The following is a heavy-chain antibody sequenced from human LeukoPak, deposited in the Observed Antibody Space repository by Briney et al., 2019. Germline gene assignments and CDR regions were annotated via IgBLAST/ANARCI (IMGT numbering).Heavy chain of an antibody. CDR2: ILHDGSTK. Sequence: GGSLRLSCAASGFTFITYGMHWVRQAPGKGLEWVAFILHDGSTKFYADSVKGRFTISRDNSKNTLYLQMNNLRAEDTAVYYCARDQYGDYVLDYWGQGTLVTVSS. CDR1: GFTFITYG. V-gene: IGHV3-30*02. CDR3: ARDQYGDYVLDY. J-gene: IGHJ4*02. D-gene: IGHD4-17*01.